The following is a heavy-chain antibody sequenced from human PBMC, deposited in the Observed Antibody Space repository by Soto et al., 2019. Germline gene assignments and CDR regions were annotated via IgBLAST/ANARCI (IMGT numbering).Heavy chain of an antibody. CDR1: GDSVSSKSAA. CDR2: TYYRSKWYH. Sequence: SQTLSLTSAISGDSVSSKSAAWNWIRQSPSRSLEWLGRTYYRSKWYHDYAVSVKSRITINPDTSENHFSLQLNSVPPEDTAVYYCARSAGDLDNWGQGTLVTVSS. V-gene: IGHV6-1*01. CDR3: ARSAGDLDN. D-gene: IGHD4-17*01. J-gene: IGHJ4*02.